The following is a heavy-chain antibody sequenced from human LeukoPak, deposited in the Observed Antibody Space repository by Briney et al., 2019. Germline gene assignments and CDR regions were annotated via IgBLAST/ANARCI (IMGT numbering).Heavy chain of an antibody. CDR1: GDSVSSNSVT. Sequence: SQTLSLTCAISGDSVSSNSVTWNWIRQSPSRGLEWLGRTYYRSTWYNDYAVSVRGRITVNPDTSKNQFSLHLNSVTPEDTAVYYCARRLTQYDCFDPWGQGILVTASS. CDR3: ARRLTQYDCFDP. J-gene: IGHJ5*02. V-gene: IGHV6-1*01. D-gene: IGHD2-2*01. CDR2: TYYRSTWYN.